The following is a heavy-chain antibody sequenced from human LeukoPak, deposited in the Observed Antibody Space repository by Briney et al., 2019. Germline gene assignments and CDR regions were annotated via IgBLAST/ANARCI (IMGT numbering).Heavy chain of an antibody. V-gene: IGHV3-48*02. CDR3: AKSSGWFLDY. J-gene: IGHJ4*02. CDR1: GFTFSSYT. D-gene: IGHD6-19*01. Sequence: GGSLRLSCAASGFTFSSYTMNWVRLAPGKGLEWVSYISSSSSSISYADSVTGRFTISRDNAKNSLYLQMNSLRDEDTAVYYCAKSSGWFLDYWGQGTLVTVSS. CDR2: ISSSSSSI.